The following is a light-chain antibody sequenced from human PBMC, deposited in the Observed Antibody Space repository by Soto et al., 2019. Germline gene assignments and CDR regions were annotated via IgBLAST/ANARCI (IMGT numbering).Light chain of an antibody. V-gene: IGKV3-15*01. CDR2: CAS. J-gene: IGKJ2*01. Sequence: EIVMTQSPATLSVSPGERATLSCRASQSVSSNLAWYQQKPGQAPRLLIYCASTRATGIPARFSGSGSGTEFTLTISSLQSEDFAVYYCQQYNNWPPYTCGQGTKLEIK. CDR3: QQYNNWPPYT. CDR1: QSVSSN.